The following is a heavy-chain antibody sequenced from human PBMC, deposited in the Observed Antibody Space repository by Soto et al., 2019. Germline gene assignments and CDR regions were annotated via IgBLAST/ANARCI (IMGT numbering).Heavy chain of an antibody. CDR1: GFTFSSYA. CDR3: ARDSSQYYDILTGYPPLY. D-gene: IGHD3-9*01. Sequence: GGSLRLSCAASGFTFSSYAMHWVRQAPGKGLEWVAVISYDGSNKYYADSVKGRFTISRDNSKNTLYLQMNSLRAEDTAVYYCARDSSQYYDILTGYPPLYWGQGTLVTVSS. CDR2: ISYDGSNK. J-gene: IGHJ4*02. V-gene: IGHV3-30-3*01.